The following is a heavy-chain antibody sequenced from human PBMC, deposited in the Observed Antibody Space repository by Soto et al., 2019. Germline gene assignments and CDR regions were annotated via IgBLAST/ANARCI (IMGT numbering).Heavy chain of an antibody. V-gene: IGHV1-69*01. CDR3: AGYSGGWYNFDD. CDR1: GGTFRTHG. D-gene: IGHD6-19*01. J-gene: IGHJ4*02. Sequence: QVQLVQSGADVRKPGSSVKVSCKASGGTFRTHGISWVRQAPGQGLEWMGGIIPMFGSANYAQKFQGRVTITADESTSTAYMELRSLRYADTAVYYCAGYSGGWYNFDDWGQGTLVTVSS. CDR2: IIPMFGSA.